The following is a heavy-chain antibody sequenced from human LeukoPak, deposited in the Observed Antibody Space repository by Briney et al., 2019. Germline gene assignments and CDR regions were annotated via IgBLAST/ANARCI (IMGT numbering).Heavy chain of an antibody. J-gene: IGHJ4*02. CDR2: MFSTGLA. D-gene: IGHD2-21*01. CDR1: GTSIRGSTFC. V-gene: IGHV4-39*02. Sequence: SETLSLTCGLSGTSIRGSTFCWSWIRQPPGKGLEWIGSMFSTGLAFYNPSLRSRVDISADTYRLHFFLNMTSASAGDTATYFCTRAKLVRAIDCDYWGQGKLVSVAS. CDR3: TRAKLVRAIDCDY.